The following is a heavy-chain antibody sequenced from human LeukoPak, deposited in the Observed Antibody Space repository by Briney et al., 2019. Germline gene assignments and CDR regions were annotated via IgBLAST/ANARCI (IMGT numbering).Heavy chain of an antibody. J-gene: IGHJ4*02. Sequence: GGSLILSCAASGFTFRSYGMHWVRQAPGKGLEWVAVISYDGSTKYYADSVKGRFTISRDNSKNTLYLQMNSLRAEDTAVYYCATARQYSNSWYSDYWGQGTLVTVSS. V-gene: IGHV3-30*03. D-gene: IGHD6-13*01. CDR3: ATARQYSNSWYSDY. CDR2: ISYDGSTK. CDR1: GFTFRSYG.